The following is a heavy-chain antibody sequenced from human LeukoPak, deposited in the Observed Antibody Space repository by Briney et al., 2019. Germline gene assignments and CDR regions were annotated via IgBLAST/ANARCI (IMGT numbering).Heavy chain of an antibody. CDR1: GGTFSSYA. V-gene: IGHV1-69*13. D-gene: IGHD2-15*01. CDR2: IIPIFGTA. Sequence: SVKVSCKASGGTFSSYAISWVRQAPGQGLEWMGGIIPIFGTANYAQKFQGRVTITADESTSTAYMELSSLRSEDTAVYYCARDLGYCSGGSCYGDYWGQGTLVTVPS. J-gene: IGHJ4*02. CDR3: ARDLGYCSGGSCYGDY.